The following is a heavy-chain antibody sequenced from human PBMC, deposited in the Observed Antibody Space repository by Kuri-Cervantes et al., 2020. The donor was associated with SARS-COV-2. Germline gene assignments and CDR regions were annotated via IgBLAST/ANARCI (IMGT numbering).Heavy chain of an antibody. J-gene: IGHJ6*03. CDR2: IYAADSDT. D-gene: IGHD1-26*01. V-gene: IGHV5-51*01. Sequence: GESLKISCKGSGYSFTSYWIGWVRQMPGKGLEWMGIIYAADSDTRYSPSFQGQVTISTDKSNSTAFLQWSSLKASDTAVYYCARRADREEVDYYYMDVWGKGTTVTVSS. CDR3: ARRADREEVDYYYMDV. CDR1: GYSFTSYW.